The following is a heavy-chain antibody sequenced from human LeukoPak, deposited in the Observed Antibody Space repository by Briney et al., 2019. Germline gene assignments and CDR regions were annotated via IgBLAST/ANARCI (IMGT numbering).Heavy chain of an antibody. Sequence: SETLSLTCTVSGGSISSYYWSWIRQPPGKGLEWIGYIYYSGSTNYNPSLKSRVTISVNTSKNKFSLKLSSVTAADTAVYYCARDAAGTLDDWGQGTLVTVSS. D-gene: IGHD6-13*01. CDR1: GGSISSYY. J-gene: IGHJ4*02. V-gene: IGHV4-59*01. CDR3: ARDAAGTLDD. CDR2: IYYSGST.